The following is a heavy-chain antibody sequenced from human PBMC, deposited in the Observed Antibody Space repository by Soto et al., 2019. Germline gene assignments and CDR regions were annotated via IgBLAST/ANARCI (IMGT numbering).Heavy chain of an antibody. J-gene: IGHJ6*02. V-gene: IGHV1-3*01. CDR1: GYTFTTYP. Sequence: QVQFVQSGAEVKKPGASVKISCQASGYTFTTYPIHWVRQAPVQGLGGRGWIGAGSGNRRFSQRFQVIVTITRDTPASTAYMELSSLRSEDTAVYYCARGSQGSSSLLASYYYGMDVWGQGTTVIVSS. D-gene: IGHD3-10*01. CDR2: IGAGSGNR. CDR3: ARGSQGSSSLLASYYYGMDV.